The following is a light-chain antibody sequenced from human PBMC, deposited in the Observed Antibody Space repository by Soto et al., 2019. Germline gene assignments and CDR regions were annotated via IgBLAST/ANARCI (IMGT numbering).Light chain of an antibody. V-gene: IGKV3-11*01. CDR2: EVS. Sequence: EIVLTQSPATLSLSPGERATLSCRASQTDSSSLAWYQQKPGQAPRLLIYEVSNRATGIPARFSGSGSGAVFTLTISSLEPGDFALDYCQQHINWPLTFGGGTKV. CDR3: QQHINWPLT. CDR1: QTDSSS. J-gene: IGKJ4*01.